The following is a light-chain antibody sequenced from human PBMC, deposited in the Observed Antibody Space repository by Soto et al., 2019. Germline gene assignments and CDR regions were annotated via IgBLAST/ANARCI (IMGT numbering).Light chain of an antibody. CDR3: MQALQTPPA. V-gene: IGKV2-28*01. CDR1: QSLLHSNGYSY. Sequence: DIVMTQSPLSLPVTPGEPASISCRSSQSLLHSNGYSYLDWYLQKPGQSPQLLIYLGSNRASGAPDRFSGSGSGTDFTLKISRVEAEDVGVYYCMQALQTPPAFGQGTKLEIK. CDR2: LGS. J-gene: IGKJ2*01.